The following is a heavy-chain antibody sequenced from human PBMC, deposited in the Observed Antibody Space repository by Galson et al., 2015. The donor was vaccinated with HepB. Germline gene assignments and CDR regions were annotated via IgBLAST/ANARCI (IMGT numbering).Heavy chain of an antibody. V-gene: IGHV1-18*01. CDR1: GYTFSSYS. D-gene: IGHD2-15*01. CDR3: ARGALVVVVNATQNNWFDP. Sequence: SVKVSCKASGYTFSSYSITWVRQAPGQGLEWMGWISPYNRNADYTHQLQGRGTMTTDTSTSTAYMELRSLRSDDTAVYYCARGALVVVVNATQNNWFDPWGQGTLVTVSS. J-gene: IGHJ5*02. CDR2: ISPYNRNA.